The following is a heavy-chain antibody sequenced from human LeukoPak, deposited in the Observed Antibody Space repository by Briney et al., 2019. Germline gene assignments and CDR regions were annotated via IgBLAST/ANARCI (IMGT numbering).Heavy chain of an antibody. Sequence: PSETLSLTCAVYGGSFSGYYWSWIRQPPGKGLEWIGEINHSGSTNYNPSLKSRVTISVDTSKNQFSLKLSSVTAADTAVYYCARSSIRYYYGSGSYLSYWGQGTLVTVSS. CDR2: INHSGST. CDR3: ARSSIRYYYGSGSYLSY. CDR1: GGSFSGYY. J-gene: IGHJ4*02. V-gene: IGHV4-34*01. D-gene: IGHD3-10*01.